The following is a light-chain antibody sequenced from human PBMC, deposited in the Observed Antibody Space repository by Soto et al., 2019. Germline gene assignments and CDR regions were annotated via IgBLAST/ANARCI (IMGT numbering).Light chain of an antibody. V-gene: IGKV3-20*01. CDR3: QPYGSSVYT. CDR1: QSVSSSY. CDR2: AAS. Sequence: EIVLTQSPGTLSLSPGERATLSCRASQSVSSSYLAWYQQKPGQTPSLLIYAASTRATGIPDRFSGSGSETDFTLTISRLEPEDFAVYDCQPYGSSVYTFGQGTKLEIK. J-gene: IGKJ2*01.